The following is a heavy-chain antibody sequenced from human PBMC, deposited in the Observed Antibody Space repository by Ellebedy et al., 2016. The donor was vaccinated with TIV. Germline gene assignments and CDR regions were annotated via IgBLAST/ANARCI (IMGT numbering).Heavy chain of an antibody. D-gene: IGHD5-24*01. CDR1: GVTFSSHG. CDR3: ATTQMGNGYNEVYFGH. CDR2: ISHDGSNK. V-gene: IGHV3-30*03. J-gene: IGHJ4*02. Sequence: GGSLRLSCAASGVTFSSHGMHWVRQAPGKGLEWVAVISHDGSNKIYPDSVRGRFTISRDNSKNTLDLKMDSLRAEDTAIYYCATTQMGNGYNEVYFGHWGQGTLVTVSS.